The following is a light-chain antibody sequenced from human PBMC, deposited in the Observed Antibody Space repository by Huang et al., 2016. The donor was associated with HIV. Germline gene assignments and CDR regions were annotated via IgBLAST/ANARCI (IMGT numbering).Light chain of an antibody. V-gene: IGKV3-15*01. Sequence: EIMMTQSPDTLSVSPGERATLSCRASQNIIYNLAWYQQSPGQAPRLLIYGTSTRASGISGRFSGSGSGTEFTLTISSLQSDDLGVYYCQQYHAWPPVTFGQGTKVEI. J-gene: IGKJ1*01. CDR1: QNIIYN. CDR2: GTS. CDR3: QQYHAWPPVT.